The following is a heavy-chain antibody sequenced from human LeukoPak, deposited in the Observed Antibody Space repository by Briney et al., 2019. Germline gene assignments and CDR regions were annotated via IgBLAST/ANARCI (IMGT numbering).Heavy chain of an antibody. CDR2: INPNSGGT. CDR3: ARVGDGLNDAFDI. V-gene: IGHV1-2*06. J-gene: IGHJ3*02. Sequence: ASVKVSCKASGYTFTGYYMNWVRQAPGQGLEWMRRINPNSGGTNYAQKFQGRVTMTRDTSISTAYMELSRLRSDDTAVYYCARVGDGLNDAFDIWGRGTMVTVSS. D-gene: IGHD5-24*01. CDR1: GYTFTGYY.